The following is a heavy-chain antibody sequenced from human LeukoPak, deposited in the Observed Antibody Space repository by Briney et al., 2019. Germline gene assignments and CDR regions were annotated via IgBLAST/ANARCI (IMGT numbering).Heavy chain of an antibody. CDR3: ARAPGLKWELPQTLYMDV. J-gene: IGHJ6*03. CDR2: IYSGGST. Sequence: GGSLRLSCAASGFTVSSNYMSWVRQAPGKGLEWVSVIYSGGSTYYADSVKGRFTISRDNSKNTLYLQMNSLRAEDTAVYYCARAPGLKWELPQTLYMDVWGTGTTVTVSS. V-gene: IGHV3-53*01. CDR1: GFTVSSNY. D-gene: IGHD1-26*01.